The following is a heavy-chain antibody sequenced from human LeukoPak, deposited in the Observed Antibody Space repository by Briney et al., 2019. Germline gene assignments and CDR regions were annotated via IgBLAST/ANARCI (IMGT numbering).Heavy chain of an antibody. Sequence: SETLSLTCTVSGGSISSGDYYWSWIRQPPGKGLEWIGYIYYSGSTYYNPSLKSRVTISVDTSKNQFSLKLSSVTAADTAVYYCAREKDPGIAAAGTGFDYWGQGTLDTVSS. CDR3: AREKDPGIAAAGTGFDY. CDR1: GGSISSGDYY. D-gene: IGHD6-13*01. CDR2: IYYSGST. V-gene: IGHV4-30-4*01. J-gene: IGHJ4*02.